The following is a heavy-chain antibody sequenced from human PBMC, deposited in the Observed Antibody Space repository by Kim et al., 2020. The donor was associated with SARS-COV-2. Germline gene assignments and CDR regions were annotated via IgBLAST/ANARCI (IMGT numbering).Heavy chain of an antibody. V-gene: IGHV3-15*01. Sequence: GGSLRLSCAASGFTFSNAWMSWVRQAPGKGLEWVGRIKSKTDGGTTDYAAPVKGRFTISRDDSKNTLYLQMNSLKTEDTAMYYCTTDFAESGPFDYWGQGTLVTVSS. CDR2: IKSKTDGGTT. J-gene: IGHJ4*02. CDR3: TTDFAESGPFDY. D-gene: IGHD5-12*01. CDR1: GFTFSNAW.